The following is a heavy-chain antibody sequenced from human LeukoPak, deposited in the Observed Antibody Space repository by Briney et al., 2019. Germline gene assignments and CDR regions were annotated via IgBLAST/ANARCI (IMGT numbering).Heavy chain of an antibody. CDR2: INPSGGST. D-gene: IGHD2-2*01. CDR1: GYTFTSYY. Sequence: ASVKVSCKASGYTFTSYYMHWVRQAPGQGLEWMGIINPSGGSTSYAQKFQGRVTMTRDTSTSTVYMELSSLRSEDTAVYYCSVVPAAMGDDYWGQGALVTVSS. V-gene: IGHV1-46*01. CDR3: SVVPAAMGDDY. J-gene: IGHJ4*02.